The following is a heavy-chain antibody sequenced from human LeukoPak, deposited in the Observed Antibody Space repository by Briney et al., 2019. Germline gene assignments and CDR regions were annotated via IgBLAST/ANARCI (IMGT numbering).Heavy chain of an antibody. V-gene: IGHV3-66*01. CDR3: AKVVPAAH. J-gene: IGHJ4*02. CDR2: IYNSGRT. CDR1: GFTVGNNH. D-gene: IGHD2-2*01. Sequence: GGSLRLSCLASGFTVGNNHMSWVRQAPGKGLEWVSLIYNSGRTNYADSVKGRFTISRDNSKNTLYLQMNSLRAEDTAVYYCAKVVPAAHWGQGTLVTVSS.